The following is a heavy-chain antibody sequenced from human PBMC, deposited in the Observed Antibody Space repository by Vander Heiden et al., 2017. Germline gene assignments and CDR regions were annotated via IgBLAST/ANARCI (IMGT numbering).Heavy chain of an antibody. CDR1: AGSVSGYY. CDR2: LNHGGNT. D-gene: IGHD6-19*01. Sequence: QVQLQQWGAGLLKPSETLSLTSAVYAGSVSGYYWRWIRQPPRNGLAWIGALNHGGNTNNSPSLKRRVTISVDTSKNQFSLKLSSVTAADTAVYYCASSSGWYYYYGMDVWGQGTTVTVSS. J-gene: IGHJ6*02. V-gene: IGHV4-34*01. CDR3: ASSSGWYYYYGMDV.